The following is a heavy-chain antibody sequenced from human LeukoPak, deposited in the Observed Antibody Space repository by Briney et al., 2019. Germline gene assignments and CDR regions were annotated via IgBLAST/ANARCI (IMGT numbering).Heavy chain of an antibody. CDR2: IRSKAYGGTT. D-gene: IGHD3-10*01. V-gene: IGHV3-49*04. J-gene: IGHJ4*02. CDR3: VRDDRWFGELKIDS. CDR1: GFTFGDYV. Sequence: PGGSLRLSCTASGFTFGDYVMSWVRQAPGKGLEWVGFIRSKAYGGTTKNAASVKGRFTISRDNAENSLYLQMNSLRAEDTAVYYCVRDDRWFGELKIDSWGQGTLVTVSS.